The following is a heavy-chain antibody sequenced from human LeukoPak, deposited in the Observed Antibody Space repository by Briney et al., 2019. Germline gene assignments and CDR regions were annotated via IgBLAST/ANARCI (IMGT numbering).Heavy chain of an antibody. CDR2: INPDSGGT. J-gene: IGHJ4*02. CDR1: GYTFTGYY. CDR3: PRDLGFRGYSSDWSSG. V-gene: IGHV1-2*02. D-gene: IGHD6-19*01. Sequence: ASVKVSCKASGYTFTGYYIHWVRQAPGQGFEWMGWINPDSGGTNFAQQFQGRVTMTRDTSSSTAYMELTRLRYDDTAVYYCPRDLGFRGYSSDWSSGWGQGTLVSVSS.